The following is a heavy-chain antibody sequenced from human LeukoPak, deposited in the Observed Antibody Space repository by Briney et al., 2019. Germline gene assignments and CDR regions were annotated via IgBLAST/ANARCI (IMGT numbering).Heavy chain of an antibody. CDR3: ARDPVSYCSSTSCYTGRRGFDP. CDR2: IIPIFGTA. CDR1: GGTFSSYA. D-gene: IGHD2-2*02. V-gene: IGHV1-69*05. Sequence: GASVTVSCKASGGTFSSYAISWVRQAPGQGLEWMGGIIPIFGTANYAQKFQGRVTITTDESTSTAYMELSSLRSEDTAVYYCARDPVSYCSSTSCYTGRRGFDPWGQGTLVTVSS. J-gene: IGHJ5*02.